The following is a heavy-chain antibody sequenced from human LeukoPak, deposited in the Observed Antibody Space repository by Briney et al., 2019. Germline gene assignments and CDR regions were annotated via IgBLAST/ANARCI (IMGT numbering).Heavy chain of an antibody. D-gene: IGHD6-6*01. CDR3: ATGLAARGIYYYYMDV. Sequence: ASVKVSCKVSGYTLTELSMHWVRQAPGKGLEWMGGFDPEDGETIYAQKFQGRVTMTEDTSTDTAYMELSSLRSEDTAVYYCATGLAARGIYYYYMDVWGKGTTVTVSS. V-gene: IGHV1-24*01. CDR2: FDPEDGET. J-gene: IGHJ6*03. CDR1: GYTLTELS.